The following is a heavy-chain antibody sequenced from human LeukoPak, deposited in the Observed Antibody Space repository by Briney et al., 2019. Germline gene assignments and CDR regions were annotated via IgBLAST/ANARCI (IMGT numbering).Heavy chain of an antibody. CDR1: GGTFSSYA. CDR2: IIPIFGTA. D-gene: IGHD2-2*01. V-gene: IGHV1-69*01. J-gene: IGHJ5*02. Sequence: GSSVKVSCKASGGTFSSYAISRVRQAPGQGLEWMGGIIPIFGTANYAQKFQGRVTITADESTSTAYMELSSLRSEDTAVYYCARDDCSSTSCPVNWFDPWGQGTLVTVSS. CDR3: ARDDCSSTSCPVNWFDP.